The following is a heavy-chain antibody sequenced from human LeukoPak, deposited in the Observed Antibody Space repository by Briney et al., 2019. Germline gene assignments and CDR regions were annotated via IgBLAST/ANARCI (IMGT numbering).Heavy chain of an antibody. CDR3: TRVWIAAAGRFDYFDY. CDR2: IRSKAYGGTT. Sequence: GGSLRLSCTASGFTFGDYAMSWFRQAPGKGLEWVGFIRSKAYGGTTEYAASVKGRFTISRDDSKSIAYLQMNSLKTEDTAVYYCTRVWIAAAGRFDYFDYWGQGTLVTVSS. D-gene: IGHD6-13*01. CDR1: GFTFGDYA. J-gene: IGHJ4*02. V-gene: IGHV3-49*03.